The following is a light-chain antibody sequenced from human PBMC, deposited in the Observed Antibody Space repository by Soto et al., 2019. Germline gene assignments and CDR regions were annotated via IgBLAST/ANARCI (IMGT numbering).Light chain of an antibody. CDR3: SSYTRSSTQV. CDR2: DVS. CDR1: SSDVGGYNY. V-gene: IGLV2-14*01. J-gene: IGLJ2*01. Sequence: QSVLTQPASVSGSPGQSITISCTGTSSDVGGYNYVSWYQQHPGKAPKLMIYDVSNRPSGVSNRFSGSKSGNTASLTISGLQAEDEADYYCSSYTRSSTQVFGGGTKVTVL.